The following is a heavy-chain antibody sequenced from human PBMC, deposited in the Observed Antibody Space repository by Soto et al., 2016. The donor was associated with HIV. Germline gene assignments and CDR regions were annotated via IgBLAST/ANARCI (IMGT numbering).Heavy chain of an antibody. CDR1: GYTFTSYD. V-gene: IGHV1-8*03. CDR3: ARGGWEVVTDIFTHFDS. CDR2: MNPNSGNT. D-gene: IGHD2-21*02. J-gene: IGHJ4*02. Sequence: QVQLVQSGAEVKKPGASVKVSCKASGYTFTSYDINWVRQATGQGLEWMGWMNPNSGNTGYVQKFQGRVTITRNTSISTAYMELSSLRSEDTAVYYCARGGWEVVTDIFTHFDSWGQGTLVTVSS.